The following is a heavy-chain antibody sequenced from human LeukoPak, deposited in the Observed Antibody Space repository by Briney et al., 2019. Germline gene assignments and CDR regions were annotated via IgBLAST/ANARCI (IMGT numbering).Heavy chain of an antibody. J-gene: IGHJ4*02. CDR1: GFTFRNYW. CDR2: MKQDGSDR. D-gene: IGHD6-13*01. Sequence: GGSLRLSCAASGFTFRNYWMSWVRQAPGTGLEWVANMKQDGSDRNYVTSVRGRFTISRDNAESSLFLQMNSLRAEDTAVYYCARGQQLVLFDYWGQGTLVTVSS. CDR3: ARGQQLVLFDY. V-gene: IGHV3-7*03.